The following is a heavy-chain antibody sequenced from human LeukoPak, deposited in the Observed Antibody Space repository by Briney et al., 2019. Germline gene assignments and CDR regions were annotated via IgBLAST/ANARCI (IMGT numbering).Heavy chain of an antibody. CDR3: AKKHIRSSSPPDY. D-gene: IGHD6-6*01. CDR2: INHSGST. V-gene: IGHV4-34*01. CDR1: GGSISGYY. J-gene: IGHJ4*02. Sequence: PSETLSLTCTVSGGSISGYYWSWIRQPPGKGLEWIGEINHSGSTNYNPSLKSRVTISVDTSKNQFSLKLSSVTAADTAVYYCAKKHIRSSSPPDYWGQGTLVTVSS.